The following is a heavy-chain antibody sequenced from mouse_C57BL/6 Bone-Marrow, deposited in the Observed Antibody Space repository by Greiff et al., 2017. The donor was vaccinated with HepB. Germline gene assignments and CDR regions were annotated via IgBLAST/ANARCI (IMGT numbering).Heavy chain of an antibody. CDR2: ISYDGSN. V-gene: IGHV3-6*01. D-gene: IGHD2-1*01. Sequence: EVKLVESGPGLVKPSQSLSLTCSVTGYSITSGYYWNWIRQFPGNKLEWMGYISYDGSNNYNPSLKNRISITRDTSKNQFFLKLNSVTTEDTATYYCARDLLWSYWYFDVWGTGTTVTVSS. J-gene: IGHJ1*03. CDR1: GYSITSGYY. CDR3: ARDLLWSYWYFDV.